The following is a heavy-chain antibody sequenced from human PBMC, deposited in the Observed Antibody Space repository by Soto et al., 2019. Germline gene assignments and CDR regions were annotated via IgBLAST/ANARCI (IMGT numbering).Heavy chain of an antibody. D-gene: IGHD3-9*01. CDR3: ARSGDDYDILTGYYKPNWFDP. CDR2: IYYSGST. Sequence: TLSLTCTVSGGSISSSSYYWGWIRQPPGKGLEWIGSIYYSGSTYYNPSLKSRVTISVDTSKNQFSLKLSSVTAADTAVYYCARSGDDYDILTGYYKPNWFDPWGQGTLVTVSS. J-gene: IGHJ5*02. V-gene: IGHV4-39*01. CDR1: GGSISSSSYY.